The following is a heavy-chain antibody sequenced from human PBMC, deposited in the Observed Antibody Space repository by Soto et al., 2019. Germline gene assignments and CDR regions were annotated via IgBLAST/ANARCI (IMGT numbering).Heavy chain of an antibody. Sequence: GGSRRHSCAASGFTFAKYAINWVRQAPGKGLEWVSTISRSGGNTYYADSLKGRFTISRDNSKTTLYLQMNSLRAEDTAIYYCAKDPLYNCNDEVSSSYYIYVWGKGTTVTVSS. CDR2: ISRSGGNT. D-gene: IGHD1-1*01. CDR3: AKDPLYNCNDEVSSSYYIYV. V-gene: IGHV3-23*01. CDR1: GFTFAKYA. J-gene: IGHJ6*03.